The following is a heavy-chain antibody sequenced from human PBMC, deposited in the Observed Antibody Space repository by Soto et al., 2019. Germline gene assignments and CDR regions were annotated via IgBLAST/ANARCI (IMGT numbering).Heavy chain of an antibody. Sequence: PGGSLRLSCAASGFTFSSYAMSWVRQAPGKGLEWVSAISGSGGSTYYADSVKGRFTISRDNSKNTLYLQMNSLRADDTAVYYCAKDPRIADLSNWFDPWGQGTLVTVSS. CDR3: AKDPRIADLSNWFDP. J-gene: IGHJ5*02. D-gene: IGHD2-15*01. CDR1: GFTFSSYA. V-gene: IGHV3-23*01. CDR2: ISGSGGST.